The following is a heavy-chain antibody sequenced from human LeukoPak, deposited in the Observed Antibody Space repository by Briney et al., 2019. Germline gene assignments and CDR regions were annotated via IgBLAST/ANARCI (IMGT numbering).Heavy chain of an antibody. CDR2: IRSNSDGGTI. CDR3: ATDFYDST. V-gene: IGHV3-15*07. Sequence: GGSLRLSCATSGFTFSNAWMNWVRQAPGKGLEWVGRIRSNSDGGTIDYAAPVKSRFTLSRDDSKTTLYLQMNSLQTEDTAVYYCATDFYDSTWGQGTLVTVSS. J-gene: IGHJ5*02. CDR1: GFTFSNAW. D-gene: IGHD3-22*01.